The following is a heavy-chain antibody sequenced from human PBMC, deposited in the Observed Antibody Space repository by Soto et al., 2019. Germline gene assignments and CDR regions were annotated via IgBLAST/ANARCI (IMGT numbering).Heavy chain of an antibody. CDR2: IYYSGST. CDR1: GGSISSYY. CDR3: ARGWRQLVPNWFDP. V-gene: IGHV4-59*01. J-gene: IGHJ5*02. D-gene: IGHD6-6*01. Sequence: QVQLQESGPGLVKPSETLSLTCTVSGGSISSYYWSWIRQPPGKGLEWIGYIYYSGSTNYNPSLMRRVTISVDPSKNQFSLKLSSVTAADTAVYYCARGWRQLVPNWFDPWGQGTLVTVSS.